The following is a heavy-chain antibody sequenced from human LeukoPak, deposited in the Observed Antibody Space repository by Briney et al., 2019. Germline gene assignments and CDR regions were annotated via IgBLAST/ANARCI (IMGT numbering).Heavy chain of an antibody. J-gene: IGHJ3*02. D-gene: IGHD3-22*01. Sequence: HPGGSLRLSCAASGFTFSSYSMNWVRQAPGKGLEWVSYISSSSSIIYYADSVKGRFTISRDNAKNSLYLQMNSLRAEDTAVYYCARGGDSSTYYLTDAFDIWGQGTMVTVSS. CDR1: GFTFSSYS. CDR3: ARGGDSSTYYLTDAFDI. CDR2: ISSSSSII. V-gene: IGHV3-48*01.